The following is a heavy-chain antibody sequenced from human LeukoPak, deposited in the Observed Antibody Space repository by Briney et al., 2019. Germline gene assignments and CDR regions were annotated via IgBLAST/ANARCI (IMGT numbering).Heavy chain of an antibody. V-gene: IGHV6-1*01. CDR3: ARGPNSWSWYFDL. J-gene: IGHJ2*01. Sequence: SQTLSLTCAISGDSVSSDSATWNWLRQSPSRGLEWLGRTYYRSKWYNDYPPSVKSRITINPDTSKNQFSLQLNSVTPEDTAVYYCARGPNSWSWYFDLWGRGTLVTVSS. CDR1: GDSVSSDSAT. D-gene: IGHD2-8*01. CDR2: TYYRSKWYN.